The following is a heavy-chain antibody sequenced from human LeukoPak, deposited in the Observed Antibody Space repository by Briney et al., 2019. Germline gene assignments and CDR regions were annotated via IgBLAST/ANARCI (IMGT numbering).Heavy chain of an antibody. CDR3: ARSPYGDPIDY. J-gene: IGHJ4*02. D-gene: IGHD4-17*01. V-gene: IGHV1-18*01. CDR1: GYTFTSYG. Sequence: ASVKVSCKASGYTFTSYGIIWVRQAPGQGLEWMGWISAYNDNANYAQNLQGRVTMTTDTSTSTAYIELRSLRSDDTAVYYCARSPYGDPIDYWGQGTLVTVSS. CDR2: ISAYNDNA.